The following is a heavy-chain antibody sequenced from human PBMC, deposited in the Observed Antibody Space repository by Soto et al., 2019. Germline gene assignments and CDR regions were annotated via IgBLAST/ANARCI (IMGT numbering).Heavy chain of an antibody. CDR1: NGSVSSAIYY. J-gene: IGHJ5*02. Sequence: PSETLSLTCTVSNGSVSSAIYYWGWLRQPPGKGLEWIGSIYHSGSTYYNPSLQGRVTISVDTSKNQFSLKLSSVTAADTAVYFCAGRSSLASVQVYFGEISNYNWFDPWGQGTLVTVSS. CDR2: IYHSGST. D-gene: IGHD3-10*01. V-gene: IGHV4-39*01. CDR3: AGRSSLASVQVYFGEISNYNWFDP.